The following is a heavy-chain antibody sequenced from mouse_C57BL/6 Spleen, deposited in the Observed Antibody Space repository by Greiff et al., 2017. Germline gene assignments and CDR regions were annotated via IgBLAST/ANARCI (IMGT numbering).Heavy chain of an antibody. Sequence: EVKVVESGGGLVKPGGSLKLSCAASGFTFSDYGMHWVRQAPEKGLEWVAYISSGSSTIYYADTVKGRFTISRDNAKNTLFLQMTSLRSEDTAMYYCARGGYDAGYFDYWGQGTTLTVSS. D-gene: IGHD2-2*01. CDR1: GFTFSDYG. V-gene: IGHV5-17*01. CDR3: ARGGYDAGYFDY. J-gene: IGHJ2*01. CDR2: ISSGSSTI.